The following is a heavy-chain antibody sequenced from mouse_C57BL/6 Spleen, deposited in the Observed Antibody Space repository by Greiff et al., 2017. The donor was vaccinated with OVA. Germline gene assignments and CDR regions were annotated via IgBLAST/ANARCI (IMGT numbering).Heavy chain of an antibody. V-gene: IGHV1-75*01. CDR1: GYTFTDYY. CDR2: IFPGSGST. D-gene: IGHD1-1*01. CDR3: ARDGGSSSYYYAMDY. J-gene: IGHJ4*01. Sequence: QVQLQQSGPELVKPGASVKISCKASGYTFTDYYINWVKQRPGQGLEWIGWIFPGSGSTYYNEKFKGKATLTVDKSSSTAYMLLSSLTSEDSAVYFCARDGGSSSYYYAMDYWGQGTSVTVSS.